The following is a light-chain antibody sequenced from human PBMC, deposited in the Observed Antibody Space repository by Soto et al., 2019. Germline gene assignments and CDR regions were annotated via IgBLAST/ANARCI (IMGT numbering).Light chain of an antibody. Sequence: IAMTQSPATLSVSPGERATLSCRASQSVSSNLAWYQQKPGQAPSLLIYGASTRAAGIPARFSGSGSGTEFTLTISSLQSEDFAVYYCQQYNKCPRTFGGGTKVDI. CDR3: QQYNKCPRT. V-gene: IGKV3-15*01. CDR1: QSVSSN. CDR2: GAS. J-gene: IGKJ4*02.